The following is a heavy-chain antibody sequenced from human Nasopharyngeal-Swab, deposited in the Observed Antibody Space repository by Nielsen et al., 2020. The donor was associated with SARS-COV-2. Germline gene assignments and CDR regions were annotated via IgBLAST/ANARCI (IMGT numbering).Heavy chain of an antibody. Sequence: SETMSLTCTVSGGSISSSNYYWGWIRQPPGKGLEWIGSTYYSGSTYYNPSLKSRVTISVDTSKKQFSLRLSSVTAADTAVYYCAREIITIFGVVIPNWFDPWGQGTLVTVSS. CDR2: TYYSGST. CDR1: GGSISSSNYY. V-gene: IGHV4-39*02. J-gene: IGHJ5*02. CDR3: AREIITIFGVVIPNWFDP. D-gene: IGHD3-3*01.